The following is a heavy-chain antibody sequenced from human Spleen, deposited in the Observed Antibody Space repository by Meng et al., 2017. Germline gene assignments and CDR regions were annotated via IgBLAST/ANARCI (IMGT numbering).Heavy chain of an antibody. CDR2: INHSGST. Sequence: QVQLQQWGGGLLKPSATLSLTGAVYGGSFSGYYWIWIRQPPGKGLEWIGEINHSGSTNYNPSLKSRVTISVDTSKNQFSLKLSSVTAADTAVYYCARVEGTIAAAGGSWFDPWGQGTLVTVSS. D-gene: IGHD6-13*01. CDR3: ARVEGTIAAAGGSWFDP. V-gene: IGHV4-34*01. J-gene: IGHJ5*02. CDR1: GGSFSGYY.